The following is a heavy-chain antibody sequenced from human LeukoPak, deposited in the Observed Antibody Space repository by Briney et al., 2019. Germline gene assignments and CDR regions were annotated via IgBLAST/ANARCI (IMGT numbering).Heavy chain of an antibody. Sequence: PSEALSLTCTVSGVSISIYYWTWLRQPPGKGLEWIGYIHSAGTTHYSPSVRSRVTMSLDASKSQFSLNLSSVTAADTALYYCVRREGYPISPLGSWGQGTLVTVSS. CDR3: VRREGYPISPLGS. J-gene: IGHJ5*02. CDR2: IHSAGTT. D-gene: IGHD2-15*01. CDR1: GVSISIYY. V-gene: IGHV4-59*03.